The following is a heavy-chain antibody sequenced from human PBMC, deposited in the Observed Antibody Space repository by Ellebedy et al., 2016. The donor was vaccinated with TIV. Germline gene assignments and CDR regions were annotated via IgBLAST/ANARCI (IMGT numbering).Heavy chain of an antibody. D-gene: IGHD3-10*01. V-gene: IGHV3-7*03. J-gene: IGHJ1*01. CDR3: AGRPMVQGVIGPFQH. Sequence: GESLKISCAASGFTFSSYWMSWVRQAPGKGLEWVANIKQDGSEKYYVDSVKGRFTISRDNAKNSLYLQMNSLRAEDTAVYYCAGRPMVQGVIGPFQHWGQGTLVTVSS. CDR1: GFTFSSYW. CDR2: IKQDGSEK.